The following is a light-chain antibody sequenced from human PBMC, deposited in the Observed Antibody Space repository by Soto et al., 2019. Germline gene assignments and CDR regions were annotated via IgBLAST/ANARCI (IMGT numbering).Light chain of an antibody. Sequence: EIVLTQSPGTLSLSPGERATLSCRASQSVSSSYLAWYQQKPGQAPRLLIYGASSRATGIPDRFSGSGSGTEFTLTISRLEPEDFAVYYRQQYGSSPPYTFGQGNKLEIK. V-gene: IGKV3-20*01. CDR2: GAS. CDR1: QSVSSSY. J-gene: IGKJ2*01. CDR3: QQYGSSPPYT.